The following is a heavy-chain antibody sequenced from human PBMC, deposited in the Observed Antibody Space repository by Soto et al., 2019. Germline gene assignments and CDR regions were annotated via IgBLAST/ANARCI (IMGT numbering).Heavy chain of an antibody. J-gene: IGHJ4*02. D-gene: IGHD4-17*01. CDR2: IVVGSGNT. CDR3: AADLGTTVTMLDY. V-gene: IGHV1-58*01. Sequence: SVKVSCRASGFTFTSSAGQWVRQARGQRLEWIGWIVVGSGNTNYAQKFQERVTITRDMSTSTAYMELSSLRSEDTAVYYCAADLGTTVTMLDYLGRRTLVALCS. CDR1: GFTFTSSA.